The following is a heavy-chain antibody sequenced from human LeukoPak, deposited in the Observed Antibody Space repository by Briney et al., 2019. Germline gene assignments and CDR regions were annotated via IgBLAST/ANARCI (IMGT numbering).Heavy chain of an antibody. V-gene: IGHV3-30*02. D-gene: IGHD5-18*01. CDR3: AKGDKPVIAMVKFDY. J-gene: IGHJ4*02. CDR2: IRFDGSSK. Sequence: PGGSLRLSCSASGFSFHTYGMHWVRKAPGKGLEWVAFIRFDGSSKYYADYVKGRFTISRGNSKNTLYMQMNSLRAEDTAVYYCAKGDKPVIAMVKFDYWGQGTLVTVSS. CDR1: GFSFHTYG.